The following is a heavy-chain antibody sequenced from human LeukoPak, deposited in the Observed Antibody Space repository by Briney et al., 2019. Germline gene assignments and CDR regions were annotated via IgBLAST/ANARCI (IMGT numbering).Heavy chain of an antibody. Sequence: GGSLRLSCAASGFTFSSYGMHWVRQAPGKGLEWVAFIRYDGSNKYYADSVKGRFTTSRDNSTNTLYLQMNSLKAEDTAVYYCTRGNGQMGYYFDYWGQGTLVTVSS. CDR1: GFTFSSYG. J-gene: IGHJ4*02. CDR3: TRGNGQMGYYFDY. D-gene: IGHD1-1*01. CDR2: IRYDGSNK. V-gene: IGHV3-30*02.